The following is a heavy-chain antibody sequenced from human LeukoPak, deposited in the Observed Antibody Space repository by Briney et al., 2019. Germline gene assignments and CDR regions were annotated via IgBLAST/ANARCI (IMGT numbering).Heavy chain of an antibody. Sequence: ASVKVSCKASGYSFSNYYLHWVRQAPGQGLEWMGRISPSDGSTRYAQMFQGRVTMTRDTSTSTVFTELSGLRSEDTAVYYCAREGYKYDKTEFDYWGQGTLVTVSP. CDR2: ISPSDGST. CDR3: AREGYKYDKTEFDY. J-gene: IGHJ4*02. V-gene: IGHV1-46*01. D-gene: IGHD2-15*01. CDR1: GYSFSNYY.